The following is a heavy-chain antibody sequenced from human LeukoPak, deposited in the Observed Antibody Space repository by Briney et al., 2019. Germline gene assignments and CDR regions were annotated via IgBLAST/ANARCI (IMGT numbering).Heavy chain of an antibody. CDR1: GYTFTGYY. J-gene: IGHJ2*01. CDR3: ARDPLHSVVAFDL. CDR2: INPNSGGT. D-gene: IGHD2-15*01. V-gene: IGHV1-2*02. Sequence: ASVKVSCKASGYTFTGYYMHWVRQAPGQGLEWMGWINPNSGGTNYAQKFQGRVTMTRDTSISTAYMELSRLRSDGTAVYYCARDPLHSVVAFDLWGRGTLVTVSS.